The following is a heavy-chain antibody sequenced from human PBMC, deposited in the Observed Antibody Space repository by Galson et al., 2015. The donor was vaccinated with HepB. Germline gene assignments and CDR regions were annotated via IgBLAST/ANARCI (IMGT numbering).Heavy chain of an antibody. CDR1: GFTFSSYA. V-gene: IGHV3-23*01. CDR2: ISGSGGST. CDR3: AKGAGRYGGKWGVLDY. D-gene: IGHD4-23*01. J-gene: IGHJ4*02. Sequence: SLRLSCAASGFTFSSYAMSWVRQAPGKGLEWVSAISGSGGSTYYADSVKGRFTISRDNSKNTLYLQMNSLRAEDTAVYYCAKGAGRYGGKWGVLDYWGQGTLVTVSS.